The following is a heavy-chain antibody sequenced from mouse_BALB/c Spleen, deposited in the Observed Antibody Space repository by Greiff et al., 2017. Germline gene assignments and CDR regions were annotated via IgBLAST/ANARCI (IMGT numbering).Heavy chain of an antibody. CDR2: INPSTGYT. D-gene: IGHD4-1*01. CDR1: GYTFTSYW. Sequence: VQLQQSGPELVKTGASVKMSCKASGYTFTSYWMHWVKQRPGQGLEWIGYINPSTGYTEYNQKFKDKATLTADKSSSTAYMQLSSLTSEDSAVYYCARPSLGRGFAYWGQGTLGTVSA. V-gene: IGHV1S26*01. CDR3: ARPSLGRGFAY. J-gene: IGHJ3*01.